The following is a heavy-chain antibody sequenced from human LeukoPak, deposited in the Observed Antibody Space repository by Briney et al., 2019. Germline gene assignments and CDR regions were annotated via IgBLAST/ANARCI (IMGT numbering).Heavy chain of an antibody. CDR3: AASSGDYVDY. V-gene: IGHV3-48*02. D-gene: IGHD4-17*01. CDR1: GFTFSNFI. CDR2: ISSSSSII. Sequence: PGGSLRLSCVASGFTFSNFIMNWVRQAPGEGLEWVSYISSSSSIIYYADSVKGRFTISRDNAKNSLYLQMNSLRDEDTAVYYCAASSGDYVDYWGQGTLVTVSS. J-gene: IGHJ4*02.